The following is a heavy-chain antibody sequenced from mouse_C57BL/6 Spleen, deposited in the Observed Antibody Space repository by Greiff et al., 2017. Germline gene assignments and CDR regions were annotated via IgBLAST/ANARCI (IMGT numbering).Heavy chain of an antibody. CDR3: ARGYYYGSSDWYFDV. CDR2: ISYSGST. CDR1: GYSITSGYD. D-gene: IGHD1-1*01. V-gene: IGHV3-1*01. Sequence: DVQLQESGPGMVKPSQSLSLTCTVTGYSITSGYDWHWIRHFPGNKLEWMGYISYSGSTNYNPSLKSRISITHDTSKNPFFLKLKSVTTEDTATYYCARGYYYGSSDWYFDVWGTGTTVTVSS. J-gene: IGHJ1*03.